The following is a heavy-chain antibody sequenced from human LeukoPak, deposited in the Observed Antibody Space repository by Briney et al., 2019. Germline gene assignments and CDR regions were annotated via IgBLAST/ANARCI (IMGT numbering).Heavy chain of an antibody. V-gene: IGHV4-59*01. Sequence: SETLSLTCTVSGDSINNYFCSWIRQPPGTGLEWIGYIHYSGSTKYNPSLKSRVSISIHTSKSQFFLNLSSVTAADTAVYYCARLGLPEGSRYNTDYWGQGILVTVSS. CDR3: ARLGLPEGSRYNTDY. CDR2: IHYSGST. D-gene: IGHD3-3*01. J-gene: IGHJ4*02. CDR1: GDSINNYF.